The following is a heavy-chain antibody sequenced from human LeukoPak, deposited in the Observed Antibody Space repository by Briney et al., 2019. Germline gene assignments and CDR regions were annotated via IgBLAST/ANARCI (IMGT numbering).Heavy chain of an antibody. CDR3: ARGDWAPFDY. Sequence: GGSLRHSCAASGFTFRDFWMNWVRQATGKGLEGVANIDQDGGGKYYLDSVKGRFTISRDNAKSSLYLQIDSLRAEDTAVYDCARGDWAPFDYWGQGSLLTVSS. CDR1: GFTFRDFW. J-gene: IGHJ4*02. CDR2: IDQDGGGK. V-gene: IGHV3-7*01. D-gene: IGHD2-21*02.